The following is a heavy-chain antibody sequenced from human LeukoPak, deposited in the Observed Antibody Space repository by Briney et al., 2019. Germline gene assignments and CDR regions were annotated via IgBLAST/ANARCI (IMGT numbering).Heavy chain of an antibody. CDR3: AKDRGGYSHLAAFDT. Sequence: ASVKVSCKASGGTFSSYAISWVRQAPGQGLEWTGGIIPIFGTANYAQKFQGRVTITTDESTSTAYMELSSLRSEDTAVYYCAKDRGGYSHLAAFDTMGQGTTGTVSS. CDR2: IIPIFGTA. CDR1: GGTFSSYA. V-gene: IGHV1-69*05. D-gene: IGHD5-12*01. J-gene: IGHJ3*02.